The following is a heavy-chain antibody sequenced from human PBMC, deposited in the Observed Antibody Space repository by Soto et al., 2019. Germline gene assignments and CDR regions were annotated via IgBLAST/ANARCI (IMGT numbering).Heavy chain of an antibody. Sequence: QITLKESGPTVVKPTQTLTLTCTFSGFSLSSSGVGVGLIRQAPAKALEWLALIYWDDDKRYNTSLKNSLTISKDTTINQVVLTMTSMAPVDKATYYWARAHGSGRSTYFDYWGQGTLVTVS. J-gene: IGHJ4*02. CDR1: GFSLSSSGVG. CDR2: IYWDDDK. CDR3: ARAHGSGRSTYFDY. D-gene: IGHD3-10*01. V-gene: IGHV2-5*02.